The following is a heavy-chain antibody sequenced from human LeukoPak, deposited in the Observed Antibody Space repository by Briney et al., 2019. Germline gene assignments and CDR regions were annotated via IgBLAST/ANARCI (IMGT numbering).Heavy chain of an antibody. CDR2: IYHSGST. Sequence: NASETLSLTCTVSGYSISSGYYWGWIRQPPGKGLEWIGSIYHSGSTYYNPSLKSRVTISVDTSKNQFSLKLSSVTAADTAVYYCARDLNWGAEEYYFDYWGQGTLVTVSS. D-gene: IGHD7-27*01. V-gene: IGHV4-38-2*02. CDR3: ARDLNWGAEEYYFDY. CDR1: GYSISSGYY. J-gene: IGHJ4*02.